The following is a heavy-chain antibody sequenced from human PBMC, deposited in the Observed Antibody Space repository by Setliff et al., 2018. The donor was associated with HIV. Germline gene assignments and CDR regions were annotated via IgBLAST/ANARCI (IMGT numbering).Heavy chain of an antibody. CDR3: VGLGYSFSYRWWFDP. V-gene: IGHV1-69*13. Sequence: ASVKVSCKASGGTFSSYAISWVQQAPGQGLEWMGGIIPIFGPTNYAQKFQGRLTITADESTSTAYMELSSLRSEDTAVYYCVGLGYSFSYRWWFDPWGQGTLVTVSS. CDR2: IIPIFGPT. CDR1: GGTFSSYA. J-gene: IGHJ5*02. D-gene: IGHD5-18*01.